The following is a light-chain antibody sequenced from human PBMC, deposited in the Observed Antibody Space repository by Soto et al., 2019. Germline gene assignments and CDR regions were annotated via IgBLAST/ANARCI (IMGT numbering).Light chain of an antibody. CDR1: QDIGNW. J-gene: IGKJ2*01. CDR2: AAS. Sequence: DIQLIQSPSSMSASVGDRVSITCRASQDIGNWLAWYQQEAGKAPKLLIYAASTLQTGVPSRFSGSGSGTEFPLTISSLRPEDFATYFCQQANSLPFTFGRGTRLEI. V-gene: IGKV1-12*02. CDR3: QQANSLPFT.